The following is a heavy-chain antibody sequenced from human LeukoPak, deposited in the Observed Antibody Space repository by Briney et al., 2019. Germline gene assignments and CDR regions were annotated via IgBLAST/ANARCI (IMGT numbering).Heavy chain of an antibody. CDR2: IYYSGST. CDR3: ASCSYDILTGYVIAFDI. V-gene: IGHV4-59*12. Sequence: SETLSLTCTVSGGSISSYYWSWIRQPPGKGLEWIAYIYYSGSTNYNPSLKSRVTISVDTSKNQFSLKLSSVTAADTAVYYCASCSYDILTGYVIAFDIWGQGTLVTVSS. J-gene: IGHJ4*02. CDR1: GGSISSYY. D-gene: IGHD3-9*01.